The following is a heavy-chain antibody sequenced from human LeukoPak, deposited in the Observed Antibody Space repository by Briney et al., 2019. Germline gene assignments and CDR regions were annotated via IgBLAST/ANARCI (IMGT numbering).Heavy chain of an antibody. CDR2: ISAYNGNT. CDR3: ARWSGPVIGRYYFDY. D-gene: IGHD3-3*01. Sequence: ASVKVSCKAFGYTFTSYGISWVRQAPGQGLEWMGWISAYNGNTNYAQKFQGRVTITTDESTSTAYMELSSLRSEDTAVYYCARWSGPVIGRYYFDYWGQGTLVTVSS. CDR1: GYTFTSYG. V-gene: IGHV1-18*01. J-gene: IGHJ4*02.